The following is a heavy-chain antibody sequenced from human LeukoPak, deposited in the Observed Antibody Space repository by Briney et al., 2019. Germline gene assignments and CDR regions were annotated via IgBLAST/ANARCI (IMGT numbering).Heavy chain of an antibody. D-gene: IGHD4-23*01. J-gene: IGHJ3*02. V-gene: IGHV4-39*07. CDR3: ARDYLGGNPDAFDI. Sequence: SETLSLTCTVSGDSISSSSYYWGWIRQPPGKELEWIGSIYYSGSTYYNPSLNSRVTISVDTSKNQFYLKLSSVTPADTAVYYCARDYLGGNPDAFDIWGQGTMVTVSS. CDR1: GDSISSSSYY. CDR2: IYYSGST.